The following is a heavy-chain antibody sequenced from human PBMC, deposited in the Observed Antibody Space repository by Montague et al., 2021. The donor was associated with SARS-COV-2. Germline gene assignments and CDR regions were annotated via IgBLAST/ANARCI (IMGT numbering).Heavy chain of an antibody. V-gene: IGHV4-39*01. Sequence: SETLSLTCTVSGGSITRYYYRGWTRQPPGEGLEWVGNIYDSGTTXINPPIQSRVTISVDASKNQFSLNLTSVTAAATAVYYCARPLVRGVPKAFDIWGQGALVIVSS. CDR2: IYDSGTT. J-gene: IGHJ3*02. D-gene: IGHD3-10*01. CDR3: ARPLVRGVPKAFDI. CDR1: GGSITRYYY.